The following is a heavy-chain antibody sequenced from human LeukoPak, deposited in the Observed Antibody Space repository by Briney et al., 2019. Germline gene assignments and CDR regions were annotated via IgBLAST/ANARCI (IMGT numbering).Heavy chain of an antibody. D-gene: IGHD3-9*01. V-gene: IGHV4-34*01. Sequence: SETLSLTCAVYGGSFSGYYWSWIRQPPGKGLEWIGEINHSGSTNYNPPLKSRVTISVDTSKNQFSLKLSSVTAADTAVYYCARGHYDILTGYSHFDYWGQGTLVTVSS. CDR1: GGSFSGYY. CDR2: INHSGST. J-gene: IGHJ4*02. CDR3: ARGHYDILTGYSHFDY.